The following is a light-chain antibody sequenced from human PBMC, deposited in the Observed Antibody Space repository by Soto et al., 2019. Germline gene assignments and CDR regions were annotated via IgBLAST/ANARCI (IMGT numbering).Light chain of an antibody. CDR2: EVS. Sequence: DMVMTQTPLSLEFNPVQLSAISWRSRQRLLHSDGKTYLYWYLQKPGQPPQPLIYEVSNRLSGVPDRFSGSGSGIDFTLTTGRVEAEDVGVYYCMQSIQLPLPFGGGTRWIS. CDR1: QRLLHSDGKTY. CDR3: MQSIQLPLP. J-gene: IGKJ4*01. V-gene: IGKV2D-29*01.